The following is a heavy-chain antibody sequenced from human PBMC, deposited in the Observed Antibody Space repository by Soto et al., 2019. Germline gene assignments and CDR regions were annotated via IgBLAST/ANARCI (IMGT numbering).Heavy chain of an antibody. V-gene: IGHV2-5*01. J-gene: IGHJ3*02. CDR3: ARGLATLQVFAFDI. CDR1: GFSLSTSGVG. Sequence: QGTLKESGPTLVKPTQTLTLTGSFSGFSLSTSGVGVGWIRQSPVKALEWLALIYWSGDEHYRPSLKSRLSFIKDPSKNHVLLIMTEMDPVDTPTYYCARGLATLQVFAFDIWGQGTMVTVSS. CDR2: IYWSGDE. D-gene: IGHD6-6*01.